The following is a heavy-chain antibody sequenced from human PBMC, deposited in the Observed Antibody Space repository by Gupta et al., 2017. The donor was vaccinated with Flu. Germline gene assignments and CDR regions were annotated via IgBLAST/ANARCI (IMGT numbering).Heavy chain of an antibody. CDR3: ARIGPEGYCSGGSCPALNWFDP. CDR1: GYSLTSYW. Sequence: EVQLVQSGAEVKKPGESLKISCKGSGYSLTSYWIGWVRPLPGKGLEWMGIIYPGDSDTRYSPSFQGQVTISADKSFSTAYLQWSSLKASDTAMYYRARIGPEGYCSGGSCPALNWFDPWGQGTLVTVSS. J-gene: IGHJ5*02. V-gene: IGHV5-51*01. D-gene: IGHD2-15*01. CDR2: IYPGDSDT.